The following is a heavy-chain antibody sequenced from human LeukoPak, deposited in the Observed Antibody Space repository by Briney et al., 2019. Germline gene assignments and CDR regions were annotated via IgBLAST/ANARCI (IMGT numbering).Heavy chain of an antibody. V-gene: IGHV3-53*01. CDR1: GFTVSRNY. CDR2: IYSGGAT. J-gene: IGHJ4*02. CDR3: ARTSGYPYHFDN. Sequence: PGGSLRLSCAASGFTVSRNYMTWVRQAPGKGLEWVSVIYSGGATYYADSVKGRFTISRDNSKNTLYLQMNSLRAEDTAVYYCARTSGYPYHFDNWGQGTLVTVSS. D-gene: IGHD3-22*01.